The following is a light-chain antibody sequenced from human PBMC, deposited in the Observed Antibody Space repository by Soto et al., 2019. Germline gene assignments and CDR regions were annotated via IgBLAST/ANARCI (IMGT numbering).Light chain of an antibody. CDR2: EVN. CDR1: SSDVGGSDH. J-gene: IGLJ1*01. CDR3: SSYSTTNPLV. V-gene: IGLV2-14*03. Sequence: QSALTQPASVSGSPGQSVTISCTGASSDVGGSDHVSWYQQHPGKAPKLILYEVNNRPSGVSNRFSGSKSGNTASLLISGLQADDVAEYFCSSYSTTNPLVFGSGTKLTVL.